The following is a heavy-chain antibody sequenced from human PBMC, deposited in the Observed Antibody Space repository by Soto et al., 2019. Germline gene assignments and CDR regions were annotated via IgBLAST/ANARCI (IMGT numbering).Heavy chain of an antibody. CDR2: IYPGDSDT. CDR1: GYIFTNYW. CDR3: ARLAIIFDFDN. V-gene: IGHV5-51*01. D-gene: IGHD2-21*01. J-gene: IGHJ4*01. Sequence: WESLKISGQGSGYIFTNYWIGWVRQMPGKGLEWMGIIYPGDSDTRYSPSFQGQVTISADKSINTAYLQWSSLKASDTAIYYCARLAIIFDFDNWGHGTLVTVYS.